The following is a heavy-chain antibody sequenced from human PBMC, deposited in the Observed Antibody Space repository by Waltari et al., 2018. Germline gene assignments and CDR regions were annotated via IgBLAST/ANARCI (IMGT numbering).Heavy chain of an antibody. J-gene: IGHJ6*03. CDR2: ISSSRSYI. Sequence: VQLVESGGGLVKPGGSLRLSCAASEFTFRNYSMNWVRQAPGKGLEWVSSISSSRSYIYYADSVKGRFTISRDNAKNSLYLQMNSLRAEDTAVYYCARLSYFDSSGYPHPTYYYYYMDVWGKGTTVTVSS. CDR3: ARLSYFDSSGYPHPTYYYYYMDV. V-gene: IGHV3-21*01. D-gene: IGHD3-22*01. CDR1: EFTFRNYS.